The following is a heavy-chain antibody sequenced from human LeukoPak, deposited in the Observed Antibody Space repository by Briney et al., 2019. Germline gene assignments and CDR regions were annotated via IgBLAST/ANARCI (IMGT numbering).Heavy chain of an antibody. J-gene: IGHJ4*02. D-gene: IGHD2-15*01. CDR3: ARVLRDYYFDF. CDR2: ISSPGTSI. V-gene: IGHV3-11*04. CDR1: GFTFSDYY. Sequence: GGSLRLSCAASGFTFSDYYMSWIRQAPGKGLEWVSYISSPGTSIFYADSVKGRFTVSRDNAKNLLFLQMDSLRAEDTAVYYCARVLRDYYFDFWGQGTLVTVSS.